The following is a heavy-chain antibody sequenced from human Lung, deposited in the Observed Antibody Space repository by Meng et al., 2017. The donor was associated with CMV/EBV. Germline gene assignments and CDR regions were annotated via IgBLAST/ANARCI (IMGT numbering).Heavy chain of an antibody. CDR3: ARCFRGGGTQRRFGVFRSSYFFDY. CDR1: GGSFSGYC. Sequence: LXXAVYGGSFSGYCWSWIRQPPGKGLEWIGEINHSGTTNYNPSLESRVTISADTSKNQFSLKLSSVTAADTAVYYCARCFRGGGTQRRFGVFRSSYFFDYWGLGXLVTVSS. V-gene: IGHV4-34*01. CDR2: INHSGTT. J-gene: IGHJ4*02. D-gene: IGHD3-3*01.